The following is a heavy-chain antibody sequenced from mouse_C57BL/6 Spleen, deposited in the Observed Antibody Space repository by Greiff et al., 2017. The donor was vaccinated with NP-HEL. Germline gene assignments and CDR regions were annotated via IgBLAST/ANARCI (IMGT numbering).Heavy chain of an antibody. D-gene: IGHD1-1*01. J-gene: IGHJ2*01. V-gene: IGHV3-6*01. CDR3: ASYYYGSSPDY. CDR2: ISYDGSN. CDR1: GYSITSGYY. Sequence: DVKLQESGPGLVKPSQSLSLTCSVTGYSITSGYYWNWIRQFPGNKLEWMGYISYDGSNNYNPSLKNRISITRDTSKNQFFLKLNSVTTEDTATYYCASYYYGSSPDYWGQGTTLTVSS.